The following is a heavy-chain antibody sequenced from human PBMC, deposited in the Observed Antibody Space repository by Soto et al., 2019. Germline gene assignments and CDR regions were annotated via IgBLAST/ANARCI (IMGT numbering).Heavy chain of an antibody. Sequence: TLSLTCTVSDGSISTYFCNWIRQPAGKGLEWIGRIDNSGNTNYNPSLKSRVTMSADTSRNQFSLKLNSVTAADTAVYYCARGGQDFWSGPFDYWGQGALVTVSS. D-gene: IGHD3-3*01. CDR2: IDNSGNT. CDR1: DGSISTYF. CDR3: ARGGQDFWSGPFDY. J-gene: IGHJ4*02. V-gene: IGHV4-4*07.